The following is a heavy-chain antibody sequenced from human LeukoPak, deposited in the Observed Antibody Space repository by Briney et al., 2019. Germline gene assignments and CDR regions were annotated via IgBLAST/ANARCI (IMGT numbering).Heavy chain of an antibody. D-gene: IGHD4-17*01. Sequence: PSQTLSLTCTVSGGSISSGGYYWSWIRQPPGKGLEWIGYIYHSGSTYYNPSLKSRVTISVDRSKNQFSLKLSSVTAADTAVYYCARAGRLQYGDYVAFDYWGQGTLVTVSS. CDR1: GGSISSGGYY. J-gene: IGHJ4*02. V-gene: IGHV4-30-2*01. CDR2: IYHSGST. CDR3: ARAGRLQYGDYVAFDY.